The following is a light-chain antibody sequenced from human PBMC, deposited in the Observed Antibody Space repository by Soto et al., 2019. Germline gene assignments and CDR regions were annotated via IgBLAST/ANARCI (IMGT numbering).Light chain of an antibody. CDR1: SSDVGNYNL. V-gene: IGLV2-23*02. CDR2: EVS. CDR3: CSYAGSSTYV. J-gene: IGLJ1*01. Sequence: SVLTQPASVSGSPGPSITISCTGTSSDVGNYNLVSWYQQHPGKAPKLMIYEVSKRPSGVSNRFSGSKSGNTASLTISGLQAEDEADYSCCSYAGSSTYVFGSGTKVTVL.